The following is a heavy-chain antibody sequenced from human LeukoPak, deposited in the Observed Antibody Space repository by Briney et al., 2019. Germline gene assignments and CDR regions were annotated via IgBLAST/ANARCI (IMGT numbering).Heavy chain of an antibody. CDR2: INSDGSST. Sequence: GGSLRLSCAASGFTFSSYSMNWVRQAPGKGLVWVSRINSDGSSTDYAVSVKGRFTISRDNAKNTLYLQMNNLRAEDTAVYYCARDPMALDWFDPWGQGTLVTFSS. D-gene: IGHD3-10*01. CDR3: ARDPMALDWFDP. CDR1: GFTFSSYS. V-gene: IGHV3-74*01. J-gene: IGHJ5*02.